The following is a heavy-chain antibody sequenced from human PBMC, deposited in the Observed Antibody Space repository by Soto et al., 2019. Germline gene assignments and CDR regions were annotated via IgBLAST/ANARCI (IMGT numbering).Heavy chain of an antibody. CDR2: ISGSGGST. CDR1: GFTFSSYA. J-gene: IGHJ6*03. Sequence: EVQLLESGGGLVQPGGSLRLSCAASGFTFSSYAMSWVRQAPGKGLEWVSAISGSGGSTYYADSVKGRFTISRDNSKNTLYLQMNSLGAEDTAVYYCAKLGTHHYYYYYMDVWGKGTTVTVSS. CDR3: AKLGTHHYYYYYMDV. V-gene: IGHV3-23*01. D-gene: IGHD1-1*01.